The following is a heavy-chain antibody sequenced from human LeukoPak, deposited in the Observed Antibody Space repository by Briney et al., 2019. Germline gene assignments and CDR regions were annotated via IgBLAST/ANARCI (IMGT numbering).Heavy chain of an antibody. J-gene: IGHJ3*02. D-gene: IGHD3-3*01. CDR1: GGSFSGYY. CDR2: INHSGST. V-gene: IGHV4-34*01. Sequence: PSETLSLTCAVYGGSFSGYYWSWIRQPPGKGLEWIGEINHSGSTNYNPSLKSRVTISVDTSKNQFSLKLSSVTAADTAVYYCAIATWSGYAFDIWGQGTMVTVSS. CDR3: AIATWSGYAFDI.